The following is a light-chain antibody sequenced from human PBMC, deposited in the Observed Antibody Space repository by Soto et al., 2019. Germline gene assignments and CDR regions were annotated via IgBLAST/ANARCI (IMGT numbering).Light chain of an antibody. CDR1: QSITYW. CDR3: QQYETFSGT. J-gene: IGKJ1*01. V-gene: IGKV1-5*01. CDR2: DAS. Sequence: DIQITQSPSTLSASVGDRVTITCRASQSITYWLAWYQQKPGKAPKLLIYDASTLKSGVPSRFSGSGSGTKFTLTIASLQPDDFATYYCQQYETFSGTFGPGTKVDIK.